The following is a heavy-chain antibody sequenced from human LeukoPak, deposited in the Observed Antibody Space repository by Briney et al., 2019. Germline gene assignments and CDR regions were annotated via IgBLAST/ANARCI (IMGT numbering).Heavy chain of an antibody. Sequence: SGGSLRLSCAASGFPFSSFAMGWVRQAPGKGLEWVSSIFGSGTTYYADAVKGRFTISRDNSKNTLYLQVNSLRAEDTALYYCVKGDSSGWYWGQGTLVTVSS. CDR2: IFGSGTT. D-gene: IGHD3-22*01. CDR1: GFPFSSFA. CDR3: VKGDSSGWY. J-gene: IGHJ4*02. V-gene: IGHV3-23*01.